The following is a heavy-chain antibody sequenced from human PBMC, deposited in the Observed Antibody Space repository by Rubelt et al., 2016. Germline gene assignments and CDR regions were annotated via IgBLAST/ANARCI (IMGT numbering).Heavy chain of an antibody. CDR1: GGTFSSYA. J-gene: IGHJ6*02. V-gene: IGHV1-69*01. CDR2: IIPIFGTA. Sequence: QVQLVQSGAEVKKPGSSVKVSCKASGGTFSSYAISWVRQAPGQGLEWMGGIIPIFGTANYAQKFQGRVTITADESTSTAYMELGSLRSEDTAVYYCARLSITIFGVVVYYYGMDVWGQGTTVTVSS. D-gene: IGHD3-3*01. CDR3: ARLSITIFGVVVYYYGMDV.